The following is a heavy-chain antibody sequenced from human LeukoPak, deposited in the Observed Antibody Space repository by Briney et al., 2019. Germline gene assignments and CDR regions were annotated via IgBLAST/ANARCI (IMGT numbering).Heavy chain of an antibody. CDR2: IIPIFGTS. D-gene: IGHD2-2*01. V-gene: IGHV1-69*01. CDR1: GGTFSSYA. Sequence: SVKVSCKASGGTFSSYAISWVRQAPGQGLEWMGGIIPIFGTSNYAQKFQGRVTITADESTSTAYMELSSLRSEDTAVYYCAGSQSSSSTSLTRYYYYYYYMDVWGKGTTVTVSS. CDR3: AGSQSSSSTSLTRYYYYYYYMDV. J-gene: IGHJ6*03.